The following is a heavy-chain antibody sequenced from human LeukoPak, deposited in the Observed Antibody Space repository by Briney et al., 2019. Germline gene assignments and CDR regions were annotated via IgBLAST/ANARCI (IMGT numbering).Heavy chain of an antibody. D-gene: IGHD3-10*01. CDR1: GYTFTSYY. CDR2: INPSGGST. J-gene: IGHJ6*03. V-gene: IGHV1-46*01. Sequence: ASVKVSCKASGYTFTSYYMHWVRQAPGQGLEWMGIINPSGGSTSYAQKFQGRVTMTRDMSTSTVYMELSSLRSEYTAVYYCARAGHRGDYYYYMDVWGKGTTVTVSS. CDR3: ARAGHRGDYYYYMDV.